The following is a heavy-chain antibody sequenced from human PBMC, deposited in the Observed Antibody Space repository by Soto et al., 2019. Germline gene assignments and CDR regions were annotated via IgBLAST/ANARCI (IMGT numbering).Heavy chain of an antibody. Sequence: ASVKVSCKASGYTFTGYYMHWVRQAPGQGLEWMGWINPNSGGTNYAQKLQGRVTMTTDTSTSTAYMELRSLRSDDTAVYYCARVGYCSSTSCHPLGAFDIWGQGTMVTVSS. CDR3: ARVGYCSSTSCHPLGAFDI. V-gene: IGHV1-2*02. CDR2: INPNSGGT. CDR1: GYTFTGYY. J-gene: IGHJ3*02. D-gene: IGHD2-2*03.